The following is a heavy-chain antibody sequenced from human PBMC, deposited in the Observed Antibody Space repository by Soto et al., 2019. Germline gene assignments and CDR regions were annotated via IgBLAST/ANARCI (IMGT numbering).Heavy chain of an antibody. V-gene: IGHV1-18*01. CDR2: ISAYNGNT. D-gene: IGHD1-26*01. Sequence: QVQLVQSGGEVKKPGASVKVSCKASGYTFTSYGISWVRQAPGQGLEWTGRISAYNGNTNYAQKLQGRVTMTTDTSASTAYMELRSLRADDTAGYYCARAVGALGHWFDPWGQGTLVTVSS. CDR1: GYTFTSYG. CDR3: ARAVGALGHWFDP. J-gene: IGHJ5*02.